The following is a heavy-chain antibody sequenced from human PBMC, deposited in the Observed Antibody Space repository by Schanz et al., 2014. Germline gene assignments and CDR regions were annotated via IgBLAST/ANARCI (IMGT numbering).Heavy chain of an antibody. CDR3: AKVRYSSGWRGDYFDE. V-gene: IGHV3-23*04. D-gene: IGHD6-25*01. J-gene: IGHJ4*02. CDR2: ISASGGDT. Sequence: VQLVDSGGGLVKPGGSLRLSCTASGFTFSSYSMNWVRQAPGKGLEWLSVISASGGDTYYADSVKGRFTISRDNSKNTLYLQMNSLRAEDTAVYYCAKVRYSSGWRGDYFDEWGQGTLVTVAS. CDR1: GFTFSSYS.